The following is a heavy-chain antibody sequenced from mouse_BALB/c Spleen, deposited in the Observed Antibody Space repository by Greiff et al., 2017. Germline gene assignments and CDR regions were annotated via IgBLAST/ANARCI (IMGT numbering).Heavy chain of an antibody. CDR3: ARDRYDEGGAMDY. CDR1: GYSITSDYA. V-gene: IGHV3-2*02. J-gene: IGHJ4*01. Sequence: EVKVEESGPGLVKPSQSLSLTCTVTGYSITSDYAWNWIRQFPGNKLEWMGYISYSGSTSYNPSLKSRISITRDTSKNQFFLQLNSVTTEDTATYYCARDRYDEGGAMDYWGQGTSVTVSS. D-gene: IGHD2-14*01. CDR2: ISYSGST.